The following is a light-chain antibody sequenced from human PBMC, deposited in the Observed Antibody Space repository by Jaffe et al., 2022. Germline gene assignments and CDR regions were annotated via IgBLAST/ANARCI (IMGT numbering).Light chain of an antibody. CDR3: QQNYNTPKT. V-gene: IGKV4-1*01. Sequence: DIVMTQSPDSLAVSLGERATINCKSSQSVLYSSDNKNYLAWYQQKPGQPPKLLIYWASTRESGVPDRFSGSGSGTDFTLTISSLQAADVAVYYCQQNYNTPKTFGQGTKVEIK. CDR2: WAS. CDR1: QSVLYSSDNKNY. J-gene: IGKJ1*01.